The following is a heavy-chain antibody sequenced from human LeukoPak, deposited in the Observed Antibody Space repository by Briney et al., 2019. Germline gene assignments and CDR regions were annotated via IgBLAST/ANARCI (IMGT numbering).Heavy chain of an antibody. CDR2: INPSDGTT. CDR3: ARDNYDFWTY. J-gene: IGHJ4*02. D-gene: IGHD3-3*01. V-gene: IGHV1-46*01. CDR1: GYTFSNYY. Sequence: ASVKVSCKASGYTFSNYYMHWVRQAPGQGLEWMGIINPSDGTTNYAQKFQGRVTITADESTSTAYMELSSLRSEDTAVYYCARDNYDFWTYWGQGTLVTVSS.